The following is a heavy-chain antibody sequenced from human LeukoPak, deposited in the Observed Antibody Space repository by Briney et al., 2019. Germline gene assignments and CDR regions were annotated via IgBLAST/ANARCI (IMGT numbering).Heavy chain of an antibody. CDR2: ISAYNGNT. Sequence: GASVKVSCKASGYTFSNYGITWMRQAPGQGLEWMGWISAYNGNTNYAQKLQGRVTMTTDTSTSTAYMELRSLRSDDTAVYYCARADHYYYYMDVWGKGTTVTISS. CDR1: GYTFSNYG. CDR3: ARADHYYYYMDV. J-gene: IGHJ6*03. V-gene: IGHV1-18*01.